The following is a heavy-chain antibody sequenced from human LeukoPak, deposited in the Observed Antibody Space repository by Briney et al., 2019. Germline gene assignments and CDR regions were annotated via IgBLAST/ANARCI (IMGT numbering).Heavy chain of an antibody. Sequence: SETLSLTCIVSGDSFSRHYWSWIRQPPGKGLEWIGYIYYSGSTNYNPSLKSRVTISVDTSKNQFSLKLSSVTAADTAVYYCARVKIGDSDAFDIWGKGQWSPSLQ. J-gene: IGHJ3*02. CDR2: IYYSGST. CDR1: GDSFSRHY. D-gene: IGHD4-17*01. CDR3: ARVKIGDSDAFDI. V-gene: IGHV4-59*11.